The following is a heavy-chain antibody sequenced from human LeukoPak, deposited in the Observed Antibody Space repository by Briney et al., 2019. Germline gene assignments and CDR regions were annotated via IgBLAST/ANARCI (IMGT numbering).Heavy chain of an antibody. Sequence: GASVKVSCKASGYSFIGYYIHWVRQAPGQGLEWMGWINPNNDGTTFAQKFLGRVTMTRDTSINTVYMELRRLKSDDTAVYYCARDSGTIAAAGTLDYWGQGTLVTVSS. CDR3: ARDSGTIAAAGTLDY. J-gene: IGHJ4*02. V-gene: IGHV1-2*02. CDR2: INPNNDGT. CDR1: GYSFIGYY. D-gene: IGHD6-13*01.